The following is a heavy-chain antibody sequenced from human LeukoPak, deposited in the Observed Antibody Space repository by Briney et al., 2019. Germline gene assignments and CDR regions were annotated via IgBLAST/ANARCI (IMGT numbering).Heavy chain of an antibody. CDR3: AARDCSITACSAGVFDY. V-gene: IGHV3-53*01. D-gene: IGHD2-2*01. CDR1: GLTVSGKH. CDR2: VYTGGST. J-gene: IGHJ4*02. Sequence: GGSLRLSCAASGLTVSGKHMSWVRQAPGEGLEWVSSVYTGGSTYYADSVKGRFTISRDNTRNTLHLQMNSLRADDTAVYYCAARDCSITACSAGVFDYWGQGTLVTVSS.